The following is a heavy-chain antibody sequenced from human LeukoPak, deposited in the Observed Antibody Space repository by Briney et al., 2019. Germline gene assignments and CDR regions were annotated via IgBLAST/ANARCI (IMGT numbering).Heavy chain of an antibody. CDR1: GGTFSSYA. CDR2: IIPIFGTA. CDR3: ARDRLVPAAIGYFDY. J-gene: IGHJ4*02. D-gene: IGHD2-2*01. Sequence: ASVKVSCKASGGTFSSYAISWVRHAPGQGLEWMGGIIPIFGTANYAQKFQGRVTITADESTSTAYMELSSLRSEDTAVYYCARDRLVPAAIGYFDYWGQGTLVTVSS. V-gene: IGHV1-69*13.